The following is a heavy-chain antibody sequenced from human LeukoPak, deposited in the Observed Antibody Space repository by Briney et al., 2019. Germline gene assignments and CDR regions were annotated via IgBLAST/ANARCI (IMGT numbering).Heavy chain of an antibody. CDR3: ARDLSGSDAD. D-gene: IGHD1-26*01. CDR1: GDSVSSNSAA. CDR2: TYYMSKWYN. J-gene: IGHJ4*02. V-gene: IGHV6-1*01. Sequence: SQTLSLTCAISGDSVSSNSAAWNWIRHSPSRGLEWLVMTYYMSKWYNDYAVSVKSRITINPDTSKNQFSLQLNSVTPEDTALYYCARDLSGSDADWGQGTLVTVSS.